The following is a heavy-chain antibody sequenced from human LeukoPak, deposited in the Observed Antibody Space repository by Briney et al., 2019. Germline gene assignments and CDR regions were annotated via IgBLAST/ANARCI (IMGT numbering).Heavy chain of an antibody. CDR3: ARQYYYDSSGYYAGCFGY. CDR2: IYPGDSDT. J-gene: IGHJ4*02. Sequence: GESLKISCKGSGYSFTSYWIGWVRQMPGKGLECMGIIYPGDSDTRYSPSFQGQVTISADKSISTAYLQWSSLKASDTAMYYCARQYYYDSSGYYAGCFGYWGQGTLVTVSS. V-gene: IGHV5-51*01. CDR1: GYSFTSYW. D-gene: IGHD3-22*01.